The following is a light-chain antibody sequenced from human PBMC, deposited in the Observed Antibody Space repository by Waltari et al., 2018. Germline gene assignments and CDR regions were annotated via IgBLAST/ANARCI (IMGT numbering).Light chain of an antibody. CDR3: QQYYPTPPT. CDR2: WTS. Sequence: DIVMTQSPDSLAVSLGERATIRCKSSQSILHSFNNINSLAWYQQKPGQPPKLLIYWTSTRPSWVPDRFIGSGSGTDFTLTISSLQAEDVAVYYCQQYYPTPPTFGQGTKVEIK. V-gene: IGKV4-1*01. CDR1: QSILHSFNNINS. J-gene: IGKJ1*01.